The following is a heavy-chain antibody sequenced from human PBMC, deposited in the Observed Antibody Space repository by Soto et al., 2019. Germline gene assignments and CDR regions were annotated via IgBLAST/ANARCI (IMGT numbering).Heavy chain of an antibody. V-gene: IGHV3-7*01. D-gene: IGHD6-13*01. J-gene: IGHJ4*02. CDR2: IKQDGSEK. CDR1: GFTFSSYG. CDR3: ARDGQLVLNYFDY. Sequence: GGSLRLSCAASGFTFSSYGMSWVRQAPGKGLEGLANIKQDGSEKYYVDSVKGRFTISRDNAKNSLYLQMNSLRAEDTAVYYCARDGQLVLNYFDYWGQGTLVTVSS.